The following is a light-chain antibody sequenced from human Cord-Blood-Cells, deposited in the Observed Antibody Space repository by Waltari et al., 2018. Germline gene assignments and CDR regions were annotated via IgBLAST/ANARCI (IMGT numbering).Light chain of an antibody. CDR3: QQYYSTPTV. CDR1: QSVLYSSNNKNY. J-gene: IGKJ4*01. CDR2: WAS. V-gene: IGKV4-1*01. Sequence: DIVMTQSPDSLAVSLGERATINCKSSQSVLYSSNNKNYLAWYQQKPGQPPKLLIYWASTRESWVPDRFSGSGYGTDFTLTISSLQAEDVAVYYCQQYYSTPTVFGRGTKVEIQ.